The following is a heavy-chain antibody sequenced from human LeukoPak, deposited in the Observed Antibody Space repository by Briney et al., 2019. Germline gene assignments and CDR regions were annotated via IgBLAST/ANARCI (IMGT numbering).Heavy chain of an antibody. Sequence: GGSLRLSCAASGFTFSNYAMSWVRQAPGKGPEWVSAIRGSGGGTEYADSVRGRFTISRDNSKNTLYLQMNRLRVEDTAVYYCARDPNGDYVGAFDILGQGTMVTVSS. CDR1: GFTFSNYA. CDR3: ARDPNGDYVGAFDI. J-gene: IGHJ3*02. CDR2: IRGSGGGT. V-gene: IGHV3-23*01. D-gene: IGHD4-17*01.